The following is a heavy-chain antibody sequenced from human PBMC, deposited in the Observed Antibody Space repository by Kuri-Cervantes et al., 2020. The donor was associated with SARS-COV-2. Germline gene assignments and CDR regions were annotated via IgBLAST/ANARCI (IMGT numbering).Heavy chain of an antibody. D-gene: IGHD3-22*01. CDR3: ARGSAYYDSSGPETFDI. CDR1: GFTFSSYW. CDR2: IKQDGSEK. Sequence: GESLKISCAASGFTFSSYWMSWVRQAPGKGLEWVANIKQDGSEKYYVDSVKGRFTISRDNAKNSLYLQMNSLRAEGTAVYYCARGSAYYDSSGPETFDIWGQGTMVTVSS. V-gene: IGHV3-7*01. J-gene: IGHJ3*02.